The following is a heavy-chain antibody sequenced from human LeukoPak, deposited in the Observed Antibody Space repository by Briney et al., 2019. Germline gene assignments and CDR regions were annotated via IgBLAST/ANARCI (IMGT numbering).Heavy chain of an antibody. J-gene: IGHJ6*02. V-gene: IGHV1-24*01. D-gene: IGHD3-22*01. CDR3: ARRASSTYYYDSSGYYSHYYYGMDV. CDR2: FDPEDSET. CDR1: GYTLTELS. Sequence: ASVKVSCKVSGYTLTELSMHWVRQAPGKGLEWMGGFDPEDSETIYAQKFQGRVTITADESTSTAYMELSSLRSEDTAVYYCARRASSTYYYDSSGYYSHYYYGMDVWGQGTTVTVSS.